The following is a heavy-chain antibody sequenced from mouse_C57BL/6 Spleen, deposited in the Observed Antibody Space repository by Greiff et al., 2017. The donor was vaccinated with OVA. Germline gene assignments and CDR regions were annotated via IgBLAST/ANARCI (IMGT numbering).Heavy chain of an antibody. J-gene: IGHJ4*01. CDR1: GYTFTDYN. D-gene: IGHD1-1*01. CDR2: INPNNGGT. V-gene: IGHV1-18*01. CDR3: AREFDYYGSGYAMDY. Sequence: EVQLHQSGPELVKPGASVKIPCKASGYTFTDYNMDWVKQSHGKSLEWIGDINPNNGGTIYNQKFKGKATLTVDKSSSTAYMELRSLTSEDTAVYYCAREFDYYGSGYAMDYWGQGTSVTVSS.